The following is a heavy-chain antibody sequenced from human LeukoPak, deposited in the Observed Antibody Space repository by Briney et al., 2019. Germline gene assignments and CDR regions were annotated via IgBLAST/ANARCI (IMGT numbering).Heavy chain of an antibody. D-gene: IGHD2-8*01. J-gene: IGHJ4*02. CDR2: ISYDGSNK. CDR3: AKVAIVLMVYGHFDY. CDR1: GFTFSSYG. Sequence: PGRSLRLSCAASGFTFSSYGMHWVRQAPGKGLEWVAVISYDGSNKYYADSVKGRFTISRDNSKNTLYLQMNSLRAEDTAVYYCAKVAIVLMVYGHFDYWGQGTLVTVSS. V-gene: IGHV3-30*18.